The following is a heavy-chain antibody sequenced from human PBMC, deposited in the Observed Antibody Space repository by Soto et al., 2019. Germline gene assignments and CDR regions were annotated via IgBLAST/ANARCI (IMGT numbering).Heavy chain of an antibody. J-gene: IGHJ4*02. CDR3: ARVAVAGTSPPTHGLDY. D-gene: IGHD6-19*01. CDR2: ISAYKGDT. V-gene: IGHV1-18*01. Sequence: ASVKVSCKASGYIFTSHGISWVRLAPGQGLEWMGWISAYKGDTKYAQILQGRVTMTTDTSTRTAYMELRSLTSDDTAVYYCARVAVAGTSPPTHGLDYGGQGTRFTV. CDR1: GYIFTSHG.